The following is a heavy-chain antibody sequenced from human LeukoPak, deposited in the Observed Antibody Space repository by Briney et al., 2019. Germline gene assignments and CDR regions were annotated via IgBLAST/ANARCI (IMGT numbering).Heavy chain of an antibody. V-gene: IGHV3-9*01. D-gene: IGHD3-10*01. CDR3: AKDYGSGSPYWYFDL. CDR2: ISWNSGSI. CDR1: GFTFDDYA. Sequence: PGGSLRLSCAASGFTFDDYAMHWVRQAPGKGLEWVSGISWNSGSIGYADSVKGRFTISRDNAKNSLYLQMNSLRAEDTALYYCAKDYGSGSPYWYFDLWGRGILVTVSS. J-gene: IGHJ2*01.